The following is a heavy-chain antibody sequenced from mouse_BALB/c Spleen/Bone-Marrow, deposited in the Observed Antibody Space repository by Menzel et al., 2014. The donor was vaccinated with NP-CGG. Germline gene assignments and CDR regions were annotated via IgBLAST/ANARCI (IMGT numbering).Heavy chain of an antibody. CDR3: VRGSIYSXXXXXXXXXX. CDR1: GFTFSSLG. J-gene: IGHJ4*01. Sequence: EVMLVESGGGLVQPGGSRKLSCAASGFTFSSLGMHWVRQXPXKGLEWVXXXNSGSSTIFYADTVRGRFTISRDNPKNIXFLQMTSLRSEDTAXYYCVRGSIYSXXXXXXXXXXXGQGTXVTXSS. V-gene: IGHV5-17*02. CDR2: XNSGSSTI. D-gene: IGHD1-1*01.